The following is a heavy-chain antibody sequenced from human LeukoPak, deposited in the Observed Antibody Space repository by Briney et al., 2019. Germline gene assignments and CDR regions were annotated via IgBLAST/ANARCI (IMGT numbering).Heavy chain of an antibody. Sequence: SVKVSCKASGGTFSSYAISWVRQAPGQGLEWMGGIIPIFGTANYAQKFQGRVTITADESTSTAYMELSSLRSEDTAVYYCARGGGDILTGYYKGPFDYWGQGTLVTVSS. V-gene: IGHV1-69*13. CDR2: IIPIFGTA. CDR3: ARGGGDILTGYYKGPFDY. J-gene: IGHJ4*02. D-gene: IGHD3-9*01. CDR1: GGTFSSYA.